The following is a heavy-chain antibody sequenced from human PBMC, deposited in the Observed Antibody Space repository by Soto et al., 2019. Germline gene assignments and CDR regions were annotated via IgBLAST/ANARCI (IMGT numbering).Heavy chain of an antibody. CDR3: ERKLEGRDFSPAFNY. Sequence: QITLKESGPTLVKPTQTLTLTCTFSGFSLTTSGVGVGCIRQPPGKALEWLAVIYWDDGKRYNPSLENRLSVTKDTFKNHVVLTMTNIDPVDSVTYYRERKLEGRDFSPAFNYWGQGALVTVSS. CDR2: IYWDDGK. J-gene: IGHJ4*02. V-gene: IGHV2-5*02. D-gene: IGHD3-3*01. CDR1: GFSLTTSGVG.